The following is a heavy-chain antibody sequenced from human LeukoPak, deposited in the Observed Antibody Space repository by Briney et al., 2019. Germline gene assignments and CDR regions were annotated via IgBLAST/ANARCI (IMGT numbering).Heavy chain of an antibody. Sequence: GESLKISCKGSGYSFTSYWIGWVRQMPGKGLEWMGIIYPGDSDTRYSPSFQGQVTISADESISTAYLQWSSLKASDTAMYYCASQADYGSGSYNVFDYWGQGTLVTVSS. V-gene: IGHV5-51*01. CDR2: IYPGDSDT. J-gene: IGHJ4*02. CDR1: GYSFTSYW. CDR3: ASQADYGSGSYNVFDY. D-gene: IGHD3-10*01.